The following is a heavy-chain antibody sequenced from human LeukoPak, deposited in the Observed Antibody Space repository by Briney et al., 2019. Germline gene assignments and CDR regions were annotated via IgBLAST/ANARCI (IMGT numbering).Heavy chain of an antibody. D-gene: IGHD5-18*01. V-gene: IGHV1-69*05. Sequence: GASAKVSCKASGGTFSSYAISWVRQAPGQGLEWMGGIIPIFGTANYAQKFQGRVTITTDESTSTANMELSSLRSEDTAVYYCTRDWSPDTAMGLPGAFDIWGQGTMVTVSS. CDR2: IIPIFGTA. CDR3: TRDWSPDTAMGLPGAFDI. CDR1: GGTFSSYA. J-gene: IGHJ3*02.